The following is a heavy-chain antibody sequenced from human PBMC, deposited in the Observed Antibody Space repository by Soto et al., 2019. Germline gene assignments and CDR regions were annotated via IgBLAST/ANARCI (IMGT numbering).Heavy chain of an antibody. CDR2: ISYDGSNK. CDR1: GFTFSSYG. V-gene: IGHV3-30*03. CDR3: ATSSRGIDAFDI. Sequence: QVQLVESGGGVVQPGRSLRLSCAASGFTFSSYGMHWVRQAPGKGLEWVAVISYDGSNKYYADSVKGRFTISRDNSKNTLYVQMNSLRAEDTAVYYCATSSRGIDAFDIWGQGTMVTVSS. J-gene: IGHJ3*02. D-gene: IGHD6-6*01.